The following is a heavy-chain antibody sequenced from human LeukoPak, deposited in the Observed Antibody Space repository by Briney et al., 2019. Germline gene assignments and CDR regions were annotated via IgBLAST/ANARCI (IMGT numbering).Heavy chain of an antibody. CDR3: AIASGAGAFDI. CDR2: ISYDGSNK. V-gene: IGHV3-30*03. Sequence: GSLRLSCAASGFTFSSYGMHWVRQAPGKGLEWVAVISYDGSNKYYADSVKGRFTISRDNSKNTLYLQMNSLRAEDTAVYYCAIASGAGAFDIWAKGQWSPSLQ. CDR1: GFTFSSYG. J-gene: IGHJ3*02.